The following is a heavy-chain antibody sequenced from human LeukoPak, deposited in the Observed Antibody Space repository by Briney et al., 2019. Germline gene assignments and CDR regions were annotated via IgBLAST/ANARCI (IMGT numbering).Heavy chain of an antibody. CDR2: ISATASNT. CDR1: GFTFSSYA. D-gene: IGHD1-26*01. J-gene: IGHJ5*02. Sequence: GGSLRLSCAASGFTFSSYAMSWVRQAPGKGLEWVSAISATASNTYYADSVKGRFTISRDNSNSTLYLQMNSLRVDDTAVYYCAKDLSIVGATSFPWGQGTLVTVSS. CDR3: AKDLSIVGATSFP. V-gene: IGHV3-23*01.